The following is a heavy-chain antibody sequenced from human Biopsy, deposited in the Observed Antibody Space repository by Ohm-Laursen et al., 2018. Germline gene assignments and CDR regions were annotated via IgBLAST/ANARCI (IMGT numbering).Heavy chain of an antibody. D-gene: IGHD3-9*01. CDR3: ARHLRYNDY. CDR2: ITTDSGRI. V-gene: IGHV3-23*01. J-gene: IGHJ4*02. CDR1: GFTLSDG. Sequence: SLRLSCTASGFTLSDGMTWVRQAPGKGLEWVSSITTDSGRILYADSVRGRLTISRDNSKNTLYLQMNSLRAEDTAEYYCARHLRYNDYWGQGTLVTVSS.